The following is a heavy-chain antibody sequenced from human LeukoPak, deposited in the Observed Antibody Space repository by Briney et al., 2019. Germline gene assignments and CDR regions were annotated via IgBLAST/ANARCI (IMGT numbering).Heavy chain of an antibody. Sequence: PGRSLRLSCAASGFNFNIIGMHWVRQVPGNGLEWVAVLWANGNTAHYADSVKGRFTISRDSSENTLYLQMNSLRADDTAVYYCANFWSGYSPFDYWGQGTLVTVSS. D-gene: IGHD3-3*01. CDR1: GFNFNIIG. V-gene: IGHV3-33*06. CDR2: LWANGNTA. J-gene: IGHJ4*02. CDR3: ANFWSGYSPFDY.